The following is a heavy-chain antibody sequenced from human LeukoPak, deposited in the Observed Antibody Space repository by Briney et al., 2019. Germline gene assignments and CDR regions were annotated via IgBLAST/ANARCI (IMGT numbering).Heavy chain of an antibody. CDR2: INPSGST. Sequence: SETLSLTCAVYGGSFSGYYWTWIRQSPGKGLEWIGEINPSGSTYYNPSLKSRLTISRDTSKNQFSLRLSSVTAADTALYYCARLFSRGWPYYYGLGAWGQGTTVTVSS. J-gene: IGHJ6*02. CDR3: ARLFSRGWPYYYGLGA. V-gene: IGHV4-34*01. D-gene: IGHD6-19*01. CDR1: GGSFSGYY.